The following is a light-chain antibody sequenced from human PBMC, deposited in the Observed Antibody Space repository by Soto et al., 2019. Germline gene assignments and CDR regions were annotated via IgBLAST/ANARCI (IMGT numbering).Light chain of an antibody. V-gene: IGKV1-39*01. CDR3: QQSYSVFPS. Sequence: DIQMTQSSSSLSASVGDRVTITCRTSQSISGYLNWYQHKPGNAPKLLIYAAVSLQSGVPSRFSGSGSGTDFTLTISSLKPEDFATYYCQQSYSVFPSFGGGTKVEMK. CDR1: QSISGY. CDR2: AAV. J-gene: IGKJ4*01.